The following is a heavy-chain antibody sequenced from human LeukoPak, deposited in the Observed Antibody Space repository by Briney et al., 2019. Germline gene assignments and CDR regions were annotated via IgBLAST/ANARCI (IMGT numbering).Heavy chain of an antibody. Sequence: GGSLRLSCAASGFTFGDYAVSWVRQAPGKGLEWVGFIRSKTYGGAADYAASVQGRFTISRDDSKSIAYLQMNSLKIEDTAVYYCTRVGIAIIGTVPVDYWGQGTLVTVSS. CDR2: IRSKTYGGAA. J-gene: IGHJ4*02. CDR1: GFTFGDYA. V-gene: IGHV3-49*04. CDR3: TRVGIAIIGTVPVDY. D-gene: IGHD2-21*01.